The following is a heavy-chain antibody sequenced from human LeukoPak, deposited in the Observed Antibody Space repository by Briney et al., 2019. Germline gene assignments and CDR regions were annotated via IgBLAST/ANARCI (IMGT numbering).Heavy chain of an antibody. J-gene: IGHJ4*02. CDR2: IYSDNT. Sequence: GGSLRLSCTVSGFTVSSNSMSWVRQAPGKGLEWVSFIYSDNTHYSDSVKGRFTISRDNSKNTLYLQMNSLRAEDTALYYCAKDADDYGDFYYYFDYWGQGTLVTVSS. CDR3: AKDADDYGDFYYYFDY. V-gene: IGHV3-53*01. D-gene: IGHD4-17*01. CDR1: GFTVSSNS.